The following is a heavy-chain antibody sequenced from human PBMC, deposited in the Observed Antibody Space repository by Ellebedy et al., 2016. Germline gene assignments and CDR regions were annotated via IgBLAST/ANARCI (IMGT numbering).Heavy chain of an antibody. D-gene: IGHD3-16*01. CDR2: INQGGRT. CDR3: AKGTFEGSLDS. CDR1: GCSFSDFY. J-gene: IGHJ5*01. V-gene: IGHV4-4*07. Sequence: GSLRLXXSASGCSFSDFYWSWIRQPAGKSLEWVARINQGGRTNDNPSLRGRVSMSLDTSKNQNSLRLTSVSAADTAVYYCAKGTFEGSLDSWGHGTLVTVSS.